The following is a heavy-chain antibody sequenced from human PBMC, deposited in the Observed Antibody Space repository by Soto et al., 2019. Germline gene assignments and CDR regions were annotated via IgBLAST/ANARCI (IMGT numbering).Heavy chain of an antibody. CDR1: GGSISSGGYY. CDR3: ARGYCSSTSCYLGGGGYGMDV. V-gene: IGHV4-31*03. CDR2: IYYSGST. Sequence: QVQLQESGPGLVKPSQTLSLTCTVSGGSISSGGYYWSWIRQHPGKGLEWIGYIYYSGSTYYNPSLNRRVTISVDTSKNQFSLKLSSVTAADTAVYYCARGYCSSTSCYLGGGGYGMDVWGQGTTVTVSS. J-gene: IGHJ6*02. D-gene: IGHD2-2*01.